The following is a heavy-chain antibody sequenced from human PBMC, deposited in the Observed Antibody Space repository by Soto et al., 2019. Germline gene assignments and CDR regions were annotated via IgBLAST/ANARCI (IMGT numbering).Heavy chain of an antibody. J-gene: IGHJ3*02. Sequence: QVQLVQSGAEVKKPGSSVKVFCKASGCTFSSYAITWVRQAPGQGLEWMGGIIPIFGTANYAQKFQGGVTITADESTSADYMELSSLRSEDMAVYYCARGVGDYSDSSGYYRDALDIWGQGTMVTVSS. CDR1: GCTFSSYA. CDR2: IIPIFGTA. CDR3: ARGVGDYSDSSGYYRDALDI. D-gene: IGHD3-22*01. V-gene: IGHV1-69*12.